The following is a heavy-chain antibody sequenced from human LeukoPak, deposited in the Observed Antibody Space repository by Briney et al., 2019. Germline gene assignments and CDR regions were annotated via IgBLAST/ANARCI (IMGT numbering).Heavy chain of an antibody. D-gene: IGHD2-21*02. CDR3: ARVLRHSYYMDV. J-gene: IGHJ6*03. CDR1: GGSISSYY. Sequence: PSETLSLTCTVSGGSISSYYWSWIRHPPGEGLEWIGYIDYSGSTNYDPSLSSRVTISVDTSKNQFSLKLSSVTAADTAVYYCARVLRHSYYMDVWGKGTTVTVSS. CDR2: IDYSGST. V-gene: IGHV4-59*01.